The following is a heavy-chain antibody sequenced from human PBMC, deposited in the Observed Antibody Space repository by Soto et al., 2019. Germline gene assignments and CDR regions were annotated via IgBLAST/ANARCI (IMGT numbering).Heavy chain of an antibody. CDR1: GGSISSYY. Sequence: QVQLQESGPGLVKPSETLSLTCTVSGGSISSYYWSWIRQPPGKGLEWIGFIFYSGSTSYNPSLKSRVTISIDTFECQFSLKLNSVTAADTAVYYCASMIGDPVLSFDSWGQGTLVAVSS. CDR3: ASMIGDPVLSFDS. CDR2: IFYSGST. D-gene: IGHD3-10*02. V-gene: IGHV4-59*01. J-gene: IGHJ5*01.